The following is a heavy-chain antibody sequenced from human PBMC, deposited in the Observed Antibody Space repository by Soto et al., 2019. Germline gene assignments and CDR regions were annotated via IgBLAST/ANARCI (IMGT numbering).Heavy chain of an antibody. V-gene: IGHV4-31*03. CDR3: AREVIAAPNWFDP. CDR2: IYYSGST. J-gene: IGHJ5*02. Sequence: SETLSLTCTVSGGSISSGGYYWSWIRQHPGKGLEWIGYIYYSGSTYYNPSLKSRVTISVDTSKNQFSLKLSSVTAADTAVYYCAREVIAAPNWFDPWGQGTLVTVSP. CDR1: GGSISSGGYY. D-gene: IGHD6-13*01.